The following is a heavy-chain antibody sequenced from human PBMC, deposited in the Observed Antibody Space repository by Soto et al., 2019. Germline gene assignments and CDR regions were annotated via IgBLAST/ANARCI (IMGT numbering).Heavy chain of an antibody. CDR2: ISDDSSRT. V-gene: IGHV3-23*01. J-gene: IGHJ4*02. CDR3: VKGGWLDF. CDR1: GFSFSTFE. Sequence: EVQLLESGGGLVQPGGSLRLSCAASGFSFSTFEMSWVRQAPGRGLEWVSFISDDSSRTYYADAVKGRCTISRDNSKYTLVLEKNGLTGVCTAVYACVKGGWLDFWGAGALVTVSS. D-gene: IGHD2-15*01.